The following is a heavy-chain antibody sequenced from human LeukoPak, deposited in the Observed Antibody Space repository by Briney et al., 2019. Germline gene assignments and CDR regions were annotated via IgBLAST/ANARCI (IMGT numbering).Heavy chain of an antibody. CDR3: AKDSYDGSNWYIDF. Sequence: GGSLRLSCAASGFTFSSNGMHWVRQAPGKGLEWVAFIRSDGSVKYYADSVKGRFTISRDNSKNTLYLQLNSLSAEDTAVYYCAKDSYDGSNWYIDFRGQGTLVTVSS. D-gene: IGHD6-13*01. CDR1: GFTFSSNG. CDR2: IRSDGSVK. J-gene: IGHJ4*02. V-gene: IGHV3-30*02.